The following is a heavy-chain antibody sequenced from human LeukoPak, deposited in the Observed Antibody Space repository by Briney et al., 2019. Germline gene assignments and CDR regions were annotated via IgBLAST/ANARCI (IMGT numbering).Heavy chain of an antibody. Sequence: GGSLRLSCAASGFTFSSYAMSWVRQAPGKGLEWVSAISGSGGSTYYADSVKGRFTISRDNSKNTLYLQMNSLRAEDTAVYYCASARSYGGIFDYWGQGTLVTVSS. J-gene: IGHJ4*02. CDR2: ISGSGGST. V-gene: IGHV3-23*01. D-gene: IGHD4-23*01. CDR1: GFTFSSYA. CDR3: ASARSYGGIFDY.